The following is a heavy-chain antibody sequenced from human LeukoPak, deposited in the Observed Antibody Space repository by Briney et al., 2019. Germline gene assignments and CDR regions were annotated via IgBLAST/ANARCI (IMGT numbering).Heavy chain of an antibody. J-gene: IGHJ4*02. D-gene: IGHD1-14*01. Sequence: GASVKVSCKASGGTFSSYAISWVRQAPGQGLEWMGGIIPIFGTANYAQKFQGRVTITTDESTSTAYMELSSLRSEDTAVYYCARGLGHTEPPNYWGQGTLVTVSS. CDR3: ARGLGHTEPPNY. CDR2: IIPIFGTA. V-gene: IGHV1-69*05. CDR1: GGTFSSYA.